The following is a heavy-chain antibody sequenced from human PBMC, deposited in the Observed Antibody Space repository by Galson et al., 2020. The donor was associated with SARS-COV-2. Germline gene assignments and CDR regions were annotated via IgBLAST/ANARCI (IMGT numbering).Heavy chain of an antibody. Sequence: TGGSLRLSCAASGFTFDDYAMHWVRQAPGKGLEWVLGISWNSGSIGYADSVKGRFTISRDNAKNSLYLQMNSLRAEDTALYYCAKEYCGGDCYFQPTTRSYFDLWGRGTLVTVSS. J-gene: IGHJ2*01. CDR1: GFTFDDYA. D-gene: IGHD2-21*02. CDR3: AKEYCGGDCYFQPTTRSYFDL. V-gene: IGHV3-9*01. CDR2: ISWNSGSI.